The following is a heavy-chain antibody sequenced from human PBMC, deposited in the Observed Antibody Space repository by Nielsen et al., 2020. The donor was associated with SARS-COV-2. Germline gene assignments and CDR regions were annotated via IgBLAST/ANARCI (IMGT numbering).Heavy chain of an antibody. J-gene: IGHJ6*02. Sequence: SVKVSCKASGGTFSSYAISWVRQAPGQGLEWMGGIIPIFGTANYAQKFQGRVTITADESTSTAYMELSSLRSEDTAVYYCARELRSRPSGNYYYYGMDVWGQGTTVTVSS. D-gene: IGHD6-13*01. CDR3: ARELRSRPSGNYYYYGMDV. CDR1: GGTFSSYA. CDR2: IIPIFGTA. V-gene: IGHV1-69*13.